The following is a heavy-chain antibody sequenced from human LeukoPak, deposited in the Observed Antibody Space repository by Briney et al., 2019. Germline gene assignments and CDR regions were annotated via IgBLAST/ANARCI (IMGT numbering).Heavy chain of an antibody. Sequence: ASVKVSCKASGGTFSSYVISWVRQAPGQGLEWMGGIIPIFGTANNAQKFQGRVTITADKSTSTAYMELSSLRSEDTAVYYCARRQVRNWFDPWGQGTLVTVSS. CDR3: ARRQVRNWFDP. D-gene: IGHD1-1*01. CDR2: IIPIFGTA. V-gene: IGHV1-69*06. J-gene: IGHJ5*02. CDR1: GGTFSSYV.